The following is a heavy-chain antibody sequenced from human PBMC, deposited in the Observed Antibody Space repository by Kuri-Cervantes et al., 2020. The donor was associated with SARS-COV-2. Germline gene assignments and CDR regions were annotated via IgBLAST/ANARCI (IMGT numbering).Heavy chain of an antibody. CDR1: GYTFTGYY. CDR3: ARSTPLRRLVVISQGGAFDI. J-gene: IGHJ3*02. CDR2: ISPNSGGT. V-gene: IGHV1-2*04. D-gene: IGHD3-22*01. Sequence: ASVKVSCKASGYTFTGYYMHWVLQAPGQGLEWMGWISPNSGGTNYAQKFQGWVTMTRDTSISTVCMELSSLRSDDTAVYYCARSTPLRRLVVISQGGAFDIWGQGTMVTVSS.